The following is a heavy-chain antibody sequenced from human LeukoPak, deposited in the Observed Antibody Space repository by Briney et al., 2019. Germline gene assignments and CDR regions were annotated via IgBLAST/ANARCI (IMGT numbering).Heavy chain of an antibody. D-gene: IGHD2-15*01. CDR3: ARATPSRGRYFQH. V-gene: IGHV4-4*07. J-gene: IGHJ1*01. Sequence: SETLSLTCTDSGGSISSYYWSWIRPPAGKGLEWIGRIYTSGSTNYNPSLKSRVTMSVDTSKNQFSLKLSSVTAADTAVYYCARATPSRGRYFQHWGQGTLVTVSS. CDR2: IYTSGST. CDR1: GGSISSYY.